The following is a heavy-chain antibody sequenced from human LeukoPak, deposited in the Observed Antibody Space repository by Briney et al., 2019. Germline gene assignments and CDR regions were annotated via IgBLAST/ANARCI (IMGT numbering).Heavy chain of an antibody. Sequence: PGGSLRLSCAASGFTFSSYSMNWVRQAPGKGLEWVSSISSSSSYIYYADSVKGRFTISRDNAKNSLYLQMNSLRAEDTAVYYCARDSYVLTGPLAFDIWGQGTMVTVSS. J-gene: IGHJ3*02. CDR3: ARDSYVLTGPLAFDI. D-gene: IGHD3-9*01. CDR2: ISSSSSYI. V-gene: IGHV3-21*01. CDR1: GFTFSSYS.